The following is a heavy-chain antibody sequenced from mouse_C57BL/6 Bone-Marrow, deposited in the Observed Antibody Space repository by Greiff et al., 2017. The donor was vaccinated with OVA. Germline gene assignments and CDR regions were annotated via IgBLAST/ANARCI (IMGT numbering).Heavy chain of an antibody. V-gene: IGHV1-9*01. CDR2: ILPGSGST. CDR3: ASRGMDGPWFAY. Sequence: QVQLKQSGAELMKPGASVKLSCKATGYTFTGYWIEWVKQRPGHGLEWIGEILPGSGSTNYNEKFKGKATFTADTSSNTADMQLSSLTTEDSAIYYCASRGMDGPWFAYWGQGTLVTVSA. D-gene: IGHD1-2*01. J-gene: IGHJ3*01. CDR1: GYTFTGYW.